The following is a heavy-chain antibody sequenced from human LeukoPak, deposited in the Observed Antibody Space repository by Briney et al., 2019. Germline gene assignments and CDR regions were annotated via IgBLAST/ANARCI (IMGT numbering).Heavy chain of an antibody. D-gene: IGHD3-10*01. CDR1: GFTFSSYA. CDR3: ARGRYYFGSGSYPQDY. CDR2: ISYDGSNK. J-gene: IGHJ4*02. Sequence: GRSLRRSCAASGFTFSSYAMHWVRQAPGKGLEWLAVISYDGSNKYYADSVKGRFTISRDTSKNTLYLQMNSLRAEDTAVYYCARGRYYFGSGSYPQDYWGQGTLVTVSS. V-gene: IGHV3-30-3*01.